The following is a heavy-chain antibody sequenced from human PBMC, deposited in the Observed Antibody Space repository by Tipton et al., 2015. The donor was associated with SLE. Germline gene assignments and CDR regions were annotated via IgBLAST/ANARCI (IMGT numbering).Heavy chain of an antibody. Sequence: SLRLSCAASGFTFSSYAMHWVRQAPGKGLEWVAVISYDGSNKYYADSVKGRFTISRDNSKNTLYLQMNSLRAEDTAVYYCAKFDPYYDSSGNDYWGQGTLVTVSS. D-gene: IGHD3-22*01. V-gene: IGHV3-30*18. CDR1: GFTFSSYA. J-gene: IGHJ4*02. CDR2: ISYDGSNK. CDR3: AKFDPYYDSSGNDY.